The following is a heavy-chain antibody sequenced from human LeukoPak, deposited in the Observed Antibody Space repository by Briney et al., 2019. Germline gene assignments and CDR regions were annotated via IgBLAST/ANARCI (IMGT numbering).Heavy chain of an antibody. D-gene: IGHD2-2*02. CDR3: ARDKGYRSSTSCHSYYYYGMDV. CDR2: IYTSGST. Sequence: SETLSLTCTVSGGSISSYYWSWIRQPAGKGLEWIGRIYTSGSTNYNPSLKSRVTMSVDTSKNQFSLKLSSVTAADTAVYYCARDKGYRSSTSCHSYYYYGMDVWGQGTTVTVSS. V-gene: IGHV4-4*07. J-gene: IGHJ6*02. CDR1: GGSISSYY.